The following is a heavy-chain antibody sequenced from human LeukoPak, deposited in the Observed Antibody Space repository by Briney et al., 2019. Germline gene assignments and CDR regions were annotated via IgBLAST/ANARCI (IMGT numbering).Heavy chain of an antibody. D-gene: IGHD1-26*01. V-gene: IGHV3-48*04. J-gene: IGHJ4*02. Sequence: GGSLRLSCAASGFTFSSYSMNWVRQAPGKGLEWVSYISSSSSTIYYADSVKGRFTISRDNAKNSLYLQMNSLRAEDTAVYYCARVRWELLWDYWGQGTLVTVSS. CDR1: GFTFSSYS. CDR2: ISSSSSTI. CDR3: ARVRWELLWDY.